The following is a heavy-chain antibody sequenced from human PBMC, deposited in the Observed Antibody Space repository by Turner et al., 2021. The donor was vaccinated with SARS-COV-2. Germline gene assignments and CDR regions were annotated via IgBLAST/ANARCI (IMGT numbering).Heavy chain of an antibody. J-gene: IGHJ4*02. Sequence: QLQLQQWGAGLLKSSETLSLTCAVYGRSFSAYYWTWLRQSPGKGLEWIAEINHSGTTKFNPSLKSRVTISVDTSKNQFSLNLNSVTAADTAVYYCARGLGFGGILNYIDSWGQGDLVAVSS. CDR3: ARGLGFGGILNYIDS. D-gene: IGHD2-15*01. V-gene: IGHV4-34*01. CDR2: INHSGTT. CDR1: GRSFSAYY.